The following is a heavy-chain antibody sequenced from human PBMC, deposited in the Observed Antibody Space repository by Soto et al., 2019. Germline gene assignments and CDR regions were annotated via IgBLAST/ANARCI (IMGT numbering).Heavy chain of an antibody. CDR1: GYTFYSHS. CDR3: ARCIQQDYYYGMDV. Sequence: QAQLVQSEAEVKKPGASVKVSCKASGYTFYSHSISWVRQAPGQGLEWMGRISADNGNTKYAQKFRGRVTMITDTSTSTVYMELRNLRSDDTAVYYCARCIQQDYYYGMDVWGQGTTVTVSS. V-gene: IGHV1-18*01. D-gene: IGHD5-18*01. J-gene: IGHJ6*02. CDR2: ISADNGNT.